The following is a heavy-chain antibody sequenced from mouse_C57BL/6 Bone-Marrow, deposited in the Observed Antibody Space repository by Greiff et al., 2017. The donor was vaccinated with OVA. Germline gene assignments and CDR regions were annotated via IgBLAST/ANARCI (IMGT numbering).Heavy chain of an antibody. CDR1: GFSLTSYG. Sequence: VMLVESGPGLVQPSQSLSITCTVSGFSLTSYGVHWVRQSPGKGLEWLGVIWSGGSTDYNAPFISRLSISKDNSKSQVFFKMNSLQADDTAIYYCARSWALDYWGQGTTLTVSS. CDR2: IWSGGST. V-gene: IGHV2-2*01. CDR3: ARSWALDY. J-gene: IGHJ2*01. D-gene: IGHD4-1*01.